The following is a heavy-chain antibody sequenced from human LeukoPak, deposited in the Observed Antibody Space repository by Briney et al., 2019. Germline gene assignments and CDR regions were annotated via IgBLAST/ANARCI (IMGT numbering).Heavy chain of an antibody. D-gene: IGHD2-21*01. J-gene: IGHJ3*02. CDR2: LSLTGST. V-gene: IGHV4-4*07. Sequence: SETLSLTCIVSGGSITSYSWGWIRQPAGKGLKWIGRLSLTGSTTYSPSLKSRVTMSVDTSKNQFSLKLNSVTAADTAVYYCARAVGDNRAFDIWGQGTVVTVSS. CDR3: ARAVGDNRAFDI. CDR1: GGSITSYS.